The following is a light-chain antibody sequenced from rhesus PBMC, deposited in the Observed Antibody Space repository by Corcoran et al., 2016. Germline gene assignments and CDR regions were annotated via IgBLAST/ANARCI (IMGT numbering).Light chain of an antibody. CDR2: EVS. J-gene: IGLJ1*01. V-gene: IGLV2-32*02. CDR1: SSDIGGYNY. Sequence: QAALTQPRSVSGSPGQSVTISCTGTSSDIGGYNYVYWYQQHPGPAPKLMIYEVSKRPSGVSDRFSGSKSGNTASLTISGLQAEDEADYYCSSYAGSNTYIFGAGTRLTVL. CDR3: SSYAGSNTYI.